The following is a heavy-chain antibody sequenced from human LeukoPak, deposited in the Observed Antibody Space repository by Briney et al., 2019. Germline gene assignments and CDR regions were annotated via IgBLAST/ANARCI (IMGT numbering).Heavy chain of an antibody. D-gene: IGHD6-6*01. J-gene: IGHJ3*02. CDR2: FDPEDGET. V-gene: IGHV1-24*01. CDR3: ATEASSYYDAFDI. Sequence: ASVKVSCKVSGYTLTELSMHWVRQAPGRGLEWMGGFDPEDGETIYAQKFQGRVTMTEDTSTDTAYMELSSLRSEDTAVYYGATEASSYYDAFDIWGQGTMVTVSS. CDR1: GYTLTELS.